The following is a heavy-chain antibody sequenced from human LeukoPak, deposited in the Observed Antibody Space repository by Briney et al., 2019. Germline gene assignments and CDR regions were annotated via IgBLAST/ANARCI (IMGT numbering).Heavy chain of an antibody. CDR3: ARGVLGYCSCTSCRYYYYYYMDV. CDR1: GYTFTSYG. V-gene: IGHV1-18*01. CDR2: ISAYNGNT. Sequence: ASVKFSCKASGYTFTSYGISWVRQAPGQGLEWMGWISAYNGNTNYAQKLQGRVTMTTDTSTSTAYMELRSLRSEDTAVYYCARGVLGYCSCTSCRYYYYYYMDVWGKGTTVTVSS. D-gene: IGHD2-2*01. J-gene: IGHJ6*03.